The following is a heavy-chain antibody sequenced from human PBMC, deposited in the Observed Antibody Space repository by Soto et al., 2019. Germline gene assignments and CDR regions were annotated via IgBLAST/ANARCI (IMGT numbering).Heavy chain of an antibody. V-gene: IGHV1-58*01. CDR3: ARVTVHGDYPGGY. CDR2: IVVGSGNT. CDR1: GFTFTSSA. D-gene: IGHD4-17*01. J-gene: IGHJ4*02. Sequence: SVKVSCKASGFTFTSSAVQWVRQARGQRLEWIGWIVVGSGNTNYAQKFQERVTITRDMSTSTAYMELSSLRSEDTAVYYCARVTVHGDYPGGYWGQGTLVTVSS.